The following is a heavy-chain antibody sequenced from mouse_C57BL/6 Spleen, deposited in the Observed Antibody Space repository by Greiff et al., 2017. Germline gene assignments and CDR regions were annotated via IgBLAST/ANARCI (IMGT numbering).Heavy chain of an antibody. V-gene: IGHV2-2*01. Sequence: QVQLQQSGPGLVQPSQSLSITCTVSGFSLTSYGVHWVRQSPGKGLEWLGVIWSGGSTDYNAAFISRLSISKDNSKSQVFFKMNSLQADDTAIYYCARYGSSIWYFDVWGTGTTVTVSS. J-gene: IGHJ1*03. CDR2: IWSGGST. D-gene: IGHD1-1*01. CDR3: ARYGSSIWYFDV. CDR1: GFSLTSYG.